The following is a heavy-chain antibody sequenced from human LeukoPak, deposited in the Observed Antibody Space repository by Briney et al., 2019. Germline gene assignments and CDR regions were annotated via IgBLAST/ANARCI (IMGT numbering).Heavy chain of an antibody. D-gene: IGHD4-17*01. CDR2: VSSRSNSM. CDR3: ASLILSSVATATTGDFDL. Sequence: PGGSLRLSCAASGFTFSDYYMTWIRQAPGKGLEWVSYVSSRSNSMKYADPVKGRFTISGDNDKNLLYLQMNSLRAEDTAVYYCASLILSSVATATTGDFDLWGRGTLVTVSS. V-gene: IGHV3-11*06. J-gene: IGHJ2*01. CDR1: GFTFSDYY.